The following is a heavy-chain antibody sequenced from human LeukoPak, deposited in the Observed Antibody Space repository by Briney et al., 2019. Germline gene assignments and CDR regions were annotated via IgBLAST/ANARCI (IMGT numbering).Heavy chain of an antibody. CDR1: GYTFTSYG. J-gene: IGHJ4*02. CDR3: ARRGSTESAAGDFDY. D-gene: IGHD6-13*01. Sequence: ASVKVSCKASGYTFTSYGISWVRQAPGQGLEWMGWISAYNGNTNYAQKLQGRVTMTTDTSTSTAYMELRSLRSDDTAVYYCARRGSTESAAGDFDYWGQGTLVTVSS. CDR2: ISAYNGNT. V-gene: IGHV1-18*01.